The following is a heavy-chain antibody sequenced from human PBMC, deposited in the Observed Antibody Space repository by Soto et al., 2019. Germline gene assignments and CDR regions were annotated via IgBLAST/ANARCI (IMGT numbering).Heavy chain of an antibody. J-gene: IGHJ4*02. V-gene: IGHV1-2*02. Sequence: ASVKVSCKASGCTFTDYYLHWVRQAPGEGLEWMGWMYPKTGGSNYARKFQGRVTMTRDTSISTAYMELSSLRSDDTAVYYCAGLYRSAWVDTFDCWGQGTLVTVS. CDR2: MYPKTGGS. D-gene: IGHD5-18*01. CDR1: GCTFTDYY. CDR3: AGLYRSAWVDTFDC.